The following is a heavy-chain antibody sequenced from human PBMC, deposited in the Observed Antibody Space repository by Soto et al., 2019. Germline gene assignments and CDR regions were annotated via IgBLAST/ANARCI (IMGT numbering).Heavy chain of an antibody. D-gene: IGHD3-22*01. CDR3: ARDSYYDSSGYSMDV. J-gene: IGHJ6*02. V-gene: IGHV4-59*01. CDR2: IYYSGST. CDR1: GGSISSYY. Sequence: SETLSLTCTVSGGSISSYYWSWIRQPPGKGLEWIGYIYYSGSTNYNPSLKSRVTISVDASKNQFSLKLSSVTAADTAVYYCARDSYYDSSGYSMDVWGQGTTVTVSS.